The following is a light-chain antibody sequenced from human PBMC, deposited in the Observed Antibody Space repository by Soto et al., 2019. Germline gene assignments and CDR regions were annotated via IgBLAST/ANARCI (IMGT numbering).Light chain of an antibody. CDR3: QQYTS. V-gene: IGKV1-5*03. CDR1: QSISSW. J-gene: IGKJ1*01. CDR2: KAS. Sequence: DLQMTQSPSTLSASVGDRVTITCRASQSISSWLAWYQQKPGKAPKLLIYKASSLESGVPSRFHGRGSGTEFTLTISSLQPDDFATYYCQQYTSFGQGTKVEIK.